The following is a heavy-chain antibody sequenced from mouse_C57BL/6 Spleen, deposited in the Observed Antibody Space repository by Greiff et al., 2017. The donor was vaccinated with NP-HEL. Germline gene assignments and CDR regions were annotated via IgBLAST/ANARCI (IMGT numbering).Heavy chain of an antibody. V-gene: IGHV5-2*01. CDR1: EYEFPSHD. CDR3: ARRAVVATDYAMDY. D-gene: IGHD1-1*01. J-gene: IGHJ4*01. CDR2: INSDGGST. Sequence: EVHLVESGGGLVQPGESLKLSCESNEYEFPSHDMSWVRKTPEKRLELVAAINSDGGSTYYPDTMERRFIISRDNTKKTLYLQMSSLRSEDTAVYYCARRAVVATDYAMDYWGQGTSVTVSS.